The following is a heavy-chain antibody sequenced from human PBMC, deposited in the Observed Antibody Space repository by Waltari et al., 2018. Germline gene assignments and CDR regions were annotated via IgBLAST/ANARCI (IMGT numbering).Heavy chain of an antibody. J-gene: IGHJ4*02. CDR2: INRSGGT. CDR3: ARDRGRGIYLDT. D-gene: IGHD2-15*01. Sequence: WWSWVRQSPGKGLEWIGQINRSGGTNYHPAFESRVIVSIDSSNNQFSLKLLSATAADTAVYYCARDRGRGIYLDTWGQGTLVTVSP. CDR1: W. V-gene: IGHV4-4*02.